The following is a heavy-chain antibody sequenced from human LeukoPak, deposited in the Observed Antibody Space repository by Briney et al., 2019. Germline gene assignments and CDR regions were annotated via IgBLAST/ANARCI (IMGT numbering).Heavy chain of an antibody. V-gene: IGHV1-69*04. CDR2: IIPILGIA. Sequence: SVKVSCKASGGTFSSYAISWVRQAPGQGLEWIGRIIPILGIANYAQKFQGRVTITADKSTSTAYMELSSLRSEDTAVYYCARRDYDYVWGSYRPLDYWGQGTLVTVSS. CDR3: ARRDYDYVWGSYRPLDY. J-gene: IGHJ4*02. D-gene: IGHD3-16*02. CDR1: GGTFSSYA.